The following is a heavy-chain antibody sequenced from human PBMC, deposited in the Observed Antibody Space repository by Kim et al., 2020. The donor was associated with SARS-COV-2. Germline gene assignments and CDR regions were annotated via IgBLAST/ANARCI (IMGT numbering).Heavy chain of an antibody. Sequence: GGSLRLSCAVSGFTFSSYWMSWVRRAPGKGLEWVANIKEDGIEKNYVDSVKGRFTISRDKTKNSLYLQMNSLGAEDTAVYYCVIGSGWFMQHWGQGTLVTVSS. J-gene: IGHJ1*01. V-gene: IGHV3-7*01. D-gene: IGHD6-19*01. CDR1: GFTFSSYW. CDR2: IKEDGIEK. CDR3: VIGSGWFMQH.